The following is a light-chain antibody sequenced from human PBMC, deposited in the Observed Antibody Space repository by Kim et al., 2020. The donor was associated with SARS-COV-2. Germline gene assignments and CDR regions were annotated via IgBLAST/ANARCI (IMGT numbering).Light chain of an antibody. CDR2: GKN. V-gene: IGLV3-19*01. J-gene: IGLJ1*01. CDR1: SLRSYF. Sequence: ALRQTVKITCQGDSLRSYFANWYQKKTGQAPIFVIYGKNNRPSGIPDRFSGSNSGNTGSLTITGAQAEEEADYYCNSRDSSGDHYVFGTGTKVTVL. CDR3: NSRDSSGDHYV.